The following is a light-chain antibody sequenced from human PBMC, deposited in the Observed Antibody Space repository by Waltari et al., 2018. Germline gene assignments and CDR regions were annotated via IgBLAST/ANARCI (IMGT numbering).Light chain of an antibody. CDR3: GVWDDTLRFV. J-gene: IGLJ2*01. Sequence: QSVLTQPPSASGTPGQRVTISCSGSGSNLGSNYVYWYQHLPGMAPKLLVYKNNQRPSRVPDRFSSSKSGTSASLAISGLRSEDEADYYCGVWDDTLRFVFGGGTRLTAL. CDR2: KNN. CDR1: GSNLGSNY. V-gene: IGLV1-47*01.